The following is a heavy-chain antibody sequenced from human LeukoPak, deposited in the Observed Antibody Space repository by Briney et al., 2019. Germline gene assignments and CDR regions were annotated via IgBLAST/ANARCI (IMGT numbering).Heavy chain of an antibody. CDR2: IYHSGST. Sequence: PSGTLSLTCAVSGGSISTSNWWSWVRQPPGKGLEWIGQIYHSGSTNYNPSLKSRVTMSVDTSKNQFSLKLSSVTAADTAVYYCARAEGYYYYGMAVWGQGTTVTVSS. CDR1: GGSISTSNW. V-gene: IGHV4-4*02. J-gene: IGHJ6*02. CDR3: ARAEGYYYYGMAV.